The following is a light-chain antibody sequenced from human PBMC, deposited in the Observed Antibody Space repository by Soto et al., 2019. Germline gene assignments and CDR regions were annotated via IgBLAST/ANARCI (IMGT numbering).Light chain of an antibody. V-gene: IGLV7-46*01. CDR3: LLSSAGTPWV. CDR2: DTN. CDR1: TGTVTSGHY. J-gene: IGLJ3*02. Sequence: QTVVTQEPSLTVSPGGTVTLTCGSNTGTVTSGHYPYWFQQKPGQAPRTLIYDTNNRHSWTPARFSGSLLGGKAALTLSGAQPEDEADYYYLLSSAGTPWVFGGGTKLTVL.